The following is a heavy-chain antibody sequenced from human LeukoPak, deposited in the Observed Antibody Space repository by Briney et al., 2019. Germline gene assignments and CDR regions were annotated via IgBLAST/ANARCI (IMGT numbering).Heavy chain of an antibody. CDR2: IYTSGST. V-gene: IGHV4-61*02. Sequence: SETLSLTCTVSGGSISSGSCYWSWIRQPAGKGLEWVGRIYTSGSTNYNPSLKSRVTISVDTSKNQFSLKLSSVTAADTAVYYCARSPTVFGVVYMDVWGKGTTVTVSS. D-gene: IGHD3-3*01. CDR1: GGSISSGSCY. J-gene: IGHJ6*03. CDR3: ARSPTVFGVVYMDV.